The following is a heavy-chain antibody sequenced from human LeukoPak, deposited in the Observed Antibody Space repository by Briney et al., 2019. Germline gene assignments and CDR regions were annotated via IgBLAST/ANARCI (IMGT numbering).Heavy chain of an antibody. Sequence: GGSLSLSCAASGFTFSSYDMHWVRQATGKGLEWVSAIGTAGGTYYPGSVRGRFTISRENAKNSLYLQMNSLRAGDTAVYYCARGVGYCSGGSCPAGYFDYWGQGTLVTVSS. CDR2: IGTAGGT. V-gene: IGHV3-13*01. CDR1: GFTFSSYD. D-gene: IGHD2-15*01. CDR3: ARGVGYCSGGSCPAGYFDY. J-gene: IGHJ4*02.